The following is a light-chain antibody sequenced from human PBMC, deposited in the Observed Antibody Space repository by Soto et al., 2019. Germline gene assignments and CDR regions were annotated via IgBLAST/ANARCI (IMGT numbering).Light chain of an antibody. CDR3: QSYDSSLSRSV. CDR1: SSNIGAGYD. Sequence: QSVLTQPPSVSGAPGQRVTISCTGSSSNIGAGYDVHWYQQLPGTAPKLLIYGNSNRPSGVPDRFSGSKSGTSASLAITGLQAEDEADYSCQSYDSSLSRSVFGGGTQLTVL. V-gene: IGLV1-40*01. J-gene: IGLJ2*01. CDR2: GNS.